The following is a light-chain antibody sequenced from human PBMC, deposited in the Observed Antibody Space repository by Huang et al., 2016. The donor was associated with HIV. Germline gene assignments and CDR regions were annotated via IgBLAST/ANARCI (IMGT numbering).Light chain of an antibody. CDR1: QSVSTY. Sequence: EIVLTQSPATLSLSPGESATLSCRASQSVSTYLAWYQQKPGQAPRLLIYDASNRATGIPARCSGSGSGTDFTLTISSLEPEDFAIYYCQQRSSWYTCGQGTKLEIK. CDR2: DAS. J-gene: IGKJ2*01. V-gene: IGKV3-11*01. CDR3: QQRSSWYT.